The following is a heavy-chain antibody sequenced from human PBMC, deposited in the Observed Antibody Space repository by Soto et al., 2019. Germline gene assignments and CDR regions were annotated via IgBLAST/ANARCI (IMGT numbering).Heavy chain of an antibody. CDR1: GYTFTSYG. V-gene: IGHV1-18*01. CDR2: ISAYNGNT. J-gene: IGHJ6*03. D-gene: IGHD6-19*01. CDR3: TRDKGYSSGWYDYYMDV. Sequence: ASVKVSCKASGYTFTSYGISWVRQAPGQRLEWMGWISAYNGNTNYAQKLQGRVTMTTDTSTSTAYMELRSLRSDDTAVYYCTRDKGYSSGWYDYYMDVWGKGTTVTVSS.